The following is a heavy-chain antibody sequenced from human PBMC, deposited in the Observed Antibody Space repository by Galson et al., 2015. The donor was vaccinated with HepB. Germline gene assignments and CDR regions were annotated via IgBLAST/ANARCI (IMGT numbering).Heavy chain of an antibody. Sequence: SLRLSCAASGFTFSSYAMSWVRQAPGKGLEWVSAISGSGGSTYYADSVKGRFTISRDNSKNTLYLQMNSLRAEDTAVYYCAKDLGLWGSYGNDYWGQGTLVTVSS. D-gene: IGHD7-27*01. J-gene: IGHJ4*02. CDR3: AKDLGLWGSYGNDY. V-gene: IGHV3-23*01. CDR1: GFTFSSYA. CDR2: ISGSGGST.